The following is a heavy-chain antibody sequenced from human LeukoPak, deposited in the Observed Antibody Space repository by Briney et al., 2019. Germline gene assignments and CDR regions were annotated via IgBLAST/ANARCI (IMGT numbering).Heavy chain of an antibody. D-gene: IGHD5-12*01. CDR1: GFTFSSYS. J-gene: IGHJ4*02. CDR2: ISSSSSYI. CDR3: ARGPSGYHNT. Sequence: GGSLRLSCAASGFTFSSYSMNWVRQAPGKGLEWVSSISSSSSYIYYADSVKGRFTISRDNAKNSLYLRMNSLRAEDTAVYYCARGPSGYHNTGGQGTLVTVSS. V-gene: IGHV3-21*01.